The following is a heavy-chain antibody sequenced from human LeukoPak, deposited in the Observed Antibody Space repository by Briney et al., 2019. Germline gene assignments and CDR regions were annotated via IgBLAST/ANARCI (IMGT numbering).Heavy chain of an antibody. Sequence: GESLKISCRGSGYSFINNWIGWVRQMPGKGLEYIGMIFPGDSDTTYSPAFQGQVTISADKSISTAYLQWSSLKASDTAMYYCARFRRYSSSWYYDYWGQGTLVTVSS. V-gene: IGHV5-51*01. CDR3: ARFRRYSSSWYYDY. D-gene: IGHD6-13*01. CDR1: GYSFINNW. J-gene: IGHJ4*02. CDR2: IFPGDSDT.